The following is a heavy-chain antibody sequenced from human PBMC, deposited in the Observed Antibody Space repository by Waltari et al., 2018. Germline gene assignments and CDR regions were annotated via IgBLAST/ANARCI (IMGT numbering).Heavy chain of an antibody. CDR3: TRGGSRGFDH. CDR1: GFDFSTFW. V-gene: IGHV3-74*01. D-gene: IGHD3-16*01. CDR2: INSDDVPK. J-gene: IGHJ4*02. Sequence: EVQLVESGGGLVQPRGSLRVSCAASGFDFSTFWLPWVRQAPGQGLVWVSRINSDDVPKSYADSVKGRFTISRYNGRNMVYLTMNDLRVDDTAVYYCTRGGSRGFDHWGQGTLVTVSS.